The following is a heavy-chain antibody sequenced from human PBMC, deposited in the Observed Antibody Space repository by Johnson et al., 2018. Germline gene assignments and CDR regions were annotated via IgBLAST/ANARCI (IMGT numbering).Heavy chain of an antibody. J-gene: IGHJ1*01. V-gene: IGHV3-7*01. CDR1: GFTFSNYW. CDR2: IKQDGSEK. D-gene: IGHD3-22*01. CDR3: ASRYYDGSGYFAYFQH. Sequence: EVQLVESGGGLVQPGGSLRLSCAASGFTFSNYWMSWVRQAPGKGLEWVANIKQDGSEKYYVDSVKGRFTISRDNAKNSLYLQMNTLRAEDTAVYYCASRYYDGSGYFAYFQHWGQCNLVTVSS.